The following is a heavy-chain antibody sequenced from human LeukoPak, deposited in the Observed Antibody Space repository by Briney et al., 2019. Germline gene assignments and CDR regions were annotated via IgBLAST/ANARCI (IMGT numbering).Heavy chain of an antibody. CDR2: INDSGTI. CDR3: ARRWNYGRNYYIDV. J-gene: IGHJ6*03. Sequence: SETLSLTCAVYGGSFSNYYWSWIRQSPGKGLEWIGEINDSGTINYNPSLMSRVTISVDKSKNQFSLKLSSVNAADPAVYYCARRWNYGRNYYIDVWGKGATVSVSS. CDR1: GGSFSNYY. D-gene: IGHD1-7*01. V-gene: IGHV4-34*01.